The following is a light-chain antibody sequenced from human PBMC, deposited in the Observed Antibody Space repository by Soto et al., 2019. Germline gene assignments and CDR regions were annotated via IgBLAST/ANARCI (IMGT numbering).Light chain of an antibody. CDR3: AAWDDSLNGWV. V-gene: IGLV1-44*01. CDR2: SFD. CDR1: SSNIGSNT. Sequence: QPVLTQPPSASGTPGQRVTISCSGSSSNIGSNTANWYQQLPGTAPKLLIYSFDQRPSGVPDRFSGSKSGTSASLAISGLQSEDEADYFCAAWDDSLNGWVFGGGTKLTVL. J-gene: IGLJ3*02.